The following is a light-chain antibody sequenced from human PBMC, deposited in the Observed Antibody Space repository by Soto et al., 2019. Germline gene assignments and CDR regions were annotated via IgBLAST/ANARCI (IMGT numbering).Light chain of an antibody. V-gene: IGKV1-5*03. CDR3: QQYIIYPYT. CDR1: QSISTW. Sequence: DLQMTQSPSTLSASVGDRVTITCRASQSISTWLAWYRQKPGKAPKLLIYKASSLETGVPSRFSGSGSGTEFTLTISSLQPDDFATYYCQQYIIYPYTFGQGTKLEIK. J-gene: IGKJ2*01. CDR2: KAS.